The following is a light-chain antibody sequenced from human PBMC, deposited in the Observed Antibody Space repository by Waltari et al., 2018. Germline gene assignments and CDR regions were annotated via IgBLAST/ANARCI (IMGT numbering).Light chain of an antibody. CDR3: QHYGSPPYP. CDR1: QRISSSY. J-gene: IGKJ2*01. V-gene: IGKV3-20*01. CDR2: GAS. Sequence: IVLTQSPGTLSLSPGERATLSCGASQRISSSYLAWFQQKPGQAPRLLISGASHRATGVPDRFSGSGSETDFTLTISRLEPEDFAVYFCQHYGSPPYPFGPGTKLEI.